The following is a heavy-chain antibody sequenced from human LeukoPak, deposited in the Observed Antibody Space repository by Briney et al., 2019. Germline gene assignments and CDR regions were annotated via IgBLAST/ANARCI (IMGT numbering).Heavy chain of an antibody. CDR3: ARDVSHYDRSGYSLDY. CDR2: ISYDGRNK. CDR1: GFIFSTYA. Sequence: GRSLRLSCAASGFIFSTYAIHWVRQAPGKGLEWVAVISYDGRNKYYADSVKGRFSISRDNSENTLSLQMNSLRPEDTALYYCARDVSHYDRSGYSLDYWGQGTLVAVSS. D-gene: IGHD3-22*01. J-gene: IGHJ4*02. V-gene: IGHV3-30*04.